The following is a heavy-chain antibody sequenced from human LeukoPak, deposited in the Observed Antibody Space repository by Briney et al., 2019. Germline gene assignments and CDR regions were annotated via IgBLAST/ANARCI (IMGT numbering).Heavy chain of an antibody. CDR1: GGSILDSTYY. J-gene: IGHJ5*02. CDR3: ARQSSGYYYGWFDP. CDR2: IFYTGNT. Sequence: PSETLSLTCTVSGGSILDSTYYWAWIRQPPGKGLEWIATIFYTGNTHYNPCLKSRVTMSVDTVKNQFSLNLNSVTAADTAVYYCARQSSGYYYGWFDPWGQGTLVTVSS. V-gene: IGHV4-39*01. D-gene: IGHD3-22*01.